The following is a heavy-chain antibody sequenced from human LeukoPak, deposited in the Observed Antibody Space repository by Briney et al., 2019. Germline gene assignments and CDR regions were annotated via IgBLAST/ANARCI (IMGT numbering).Heavy chain of an antibody. CDR2: ISYDGSNK. V-gene: IGHV3-30*18. CDR3: AKSSSNYYGSGSYYIGYYYGMDV. Sequence: GGSLRLSCAASGFTFSSYGMHWVRQAPGKGLEWVAVISYDGSNKYYADSVKGRFTISRDNSKNTLHLQMNSLRAEDTAVYYCAKSSSNYYGSGSYYIGYYYGMDVWGQGTTVTVSS. J-gene: IGHJ6*02. D-gene: IGHD3-10*01. CDR1: GFTFSSYG.